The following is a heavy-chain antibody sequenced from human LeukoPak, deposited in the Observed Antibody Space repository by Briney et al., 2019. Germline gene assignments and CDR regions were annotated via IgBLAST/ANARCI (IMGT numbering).Heavy chain of an antibody. D-gene: IGHD5-18*01. Sequence: GGSLRLSCAASGFTFSSYAMSWIRQAPGKGLEWVSYISSRGSTIYYADSVKGRFTISRDNAKNSLYLQMNSLRAEDTAVYYCARHDTAMATDYGMDVWGQGATVTVSS. CDR1: GFTFSSYA. CDR3: ARHDTAMATDYGMDV. J-gene: IGHJ6*02. V-gene: IGHV3-11*01. CDR2: ISSRGSTI.